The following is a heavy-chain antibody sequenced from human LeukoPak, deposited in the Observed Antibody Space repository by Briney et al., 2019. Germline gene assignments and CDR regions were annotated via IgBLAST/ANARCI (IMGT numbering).Heavy chain of an antibody. CDR3: ASIRGGGFGELSDWFDP. Sequence: SQTLSLTCTVSGGSISSGGYYWSWIRQPPGKGLEWIGYIYHSGSTYYNPTLKSRVTISVDTSKNQFSLKLSSVTAADTAVYYCASIRGGGFGELSDWFDPWGQGTLVTVSS. J-gene: IGHJ5*02. V-gene: IGHV4-30-2*01. CDR1: GGSISSGGYY. CDR2: IYHSGST. D-gene: IGHD3-10*01.